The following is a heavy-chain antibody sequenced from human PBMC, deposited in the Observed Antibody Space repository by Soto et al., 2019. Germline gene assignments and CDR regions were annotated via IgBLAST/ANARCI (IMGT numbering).Heavy chain of an antibody. J-gene: IGHJ5*02. D-gene: IGHD3-10*01. CDR1: GYTFTSYA. V-gene: IGHV1-3*01. Sequence: GASVKVSCKASGYTFTSYAMHWVRQAPGQRLEWMGWINAGNGNTKYSQKFQGRVTITRDTSASTAYMELSSLRSEDTAVYYCARGNYGSGSYYNVRLWFDPWGQGTLVTVSS. CDR2: INAGNGNT. CDR3: ARGNYGSGSYYNVRLWFDP.